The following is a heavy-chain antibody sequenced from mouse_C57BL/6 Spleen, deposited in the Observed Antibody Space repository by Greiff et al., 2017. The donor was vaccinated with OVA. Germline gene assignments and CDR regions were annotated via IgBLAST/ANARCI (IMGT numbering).Heavy chain of an antibody. CDR1: GFTFSSYA. J-gene: IGHJ2*01. CDR3: ARGSGNRYFDY. D-gene: IGHD1-3*01. Sequence: EVKLMESGGGLVKPGGSLKLSCAASGFTFSSYAMSWVRQTPEKRLEWVATISDGGSYTYYPDNVKGRFTISRDNAKNNLYLQMSHLKSEDTAMYYCARGSGNRYFDYWGQGTTLTVSS. V-gene: IGHV5-4*03. CDR2: ISDGGSYT.